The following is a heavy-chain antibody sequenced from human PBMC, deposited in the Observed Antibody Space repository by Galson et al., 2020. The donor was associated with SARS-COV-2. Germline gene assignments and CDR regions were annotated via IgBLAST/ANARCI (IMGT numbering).Heavy chain of an antibody. CDR2: IFYRGST. D-gene: IGHD3-16*01. CDR1: GGSLSDSY. Sequence: SETLSLTCTVSGGSLSDSYWSWIRQPPGRGLEWIGYIFYRGSTNYNPSLKSRVTMSIDMYKNQFPLKLSSVTAADTAVYYGARDGFGGAGVGDGLDVWGQGTTVTVAS. V-gene: IGHV4-59*01. CDR3: ARDGFGGAGVGDGLDV. J-gene: IGHJ6*02.